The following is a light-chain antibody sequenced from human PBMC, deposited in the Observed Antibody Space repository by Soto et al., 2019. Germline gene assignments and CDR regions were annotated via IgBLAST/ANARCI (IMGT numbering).Light chain of an antibody. CDR3: QQRQYWPPIT. V-gene: IGKV1-5*01. Sequence: DIPMTQAPSTLSASVGDRVTITCRASQSISSWLAWYQQKPGKAPKLLIYDASSLESGVPSRFSGSGSGTEFTLTISSLQPDDFAIYYCQQRQYWPPITFGQGTRLEI. CDR1: QSISSW. CDR2: DAS. J-gene: IGKJ5*01.